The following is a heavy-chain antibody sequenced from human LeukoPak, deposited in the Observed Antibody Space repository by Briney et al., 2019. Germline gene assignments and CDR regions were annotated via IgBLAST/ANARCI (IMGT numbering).Heavy chain of an antibody. CDR1: GFTFGDYS. Sequence: GGSLRLSCAASGFTFGDYSMIWVRQAPGKGLEWVSYISSSGGAIDNADSVKGRFTISRDNAKNSLYLQMNSLRAEDTAVYYCATYYYDSLYWGQGTLVTVSS. V-gene: IGHV3-48*01. J-gene: IGHJ4*02. CDR3: ATYYYDSLY. D-gene: IGHD3-22*01. CDR2: ISSSGGAI.